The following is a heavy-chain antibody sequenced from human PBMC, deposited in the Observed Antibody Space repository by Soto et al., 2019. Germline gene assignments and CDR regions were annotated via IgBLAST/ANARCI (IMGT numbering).Heavy chain of an antibody. Sequence: PGGSLRLSCAASGLTFSSYDMHWVRQATGKGLEWVSAIGTAGDTYYPGSVKGRFTISRENAKNSLYLQMNSLRAEDTAVYYCARESVHPDNYDFWSGYYGGGRRTYYYGMDVWGQGTTVTVSS. CDR1: GLTFSSYD. V-gene: IGHV3-13*01. D-gene: IGHD3-3*01. CDR2: IGTAGDT. J-gene: IGHJ6*02. CDR3: ARESVHPDNYDFWSGYYGGGRRTYYYGMDV.